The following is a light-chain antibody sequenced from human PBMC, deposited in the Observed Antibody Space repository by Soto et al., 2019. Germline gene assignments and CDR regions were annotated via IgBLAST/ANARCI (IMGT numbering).Light chain of an antibody. V-gene: IGKV3-20*01. J-gene: IGKJ1*01. CDR2: GAS. CDR1: QSVTSNY. CDR3: QQYGSSPGT. Sequence: ERVLTQSPGTLSLSPGERATLSCRASQSVTSNYLAWYQQKPGQAPRLLIFGASIRDTGIPDRFSGSGSGTDFTLTISRLESEDFAVYYCQQYGSSPGTFGQGTKVEIK.